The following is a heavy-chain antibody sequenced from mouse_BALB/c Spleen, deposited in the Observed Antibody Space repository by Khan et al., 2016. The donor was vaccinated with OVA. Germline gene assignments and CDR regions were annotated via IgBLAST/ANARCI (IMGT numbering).Heavy chain of an antibody. CDR2: IWGGGST. CDR1: GFSLTDYG. V-gene: IGHV2-6-5*01. CDR3: AKGLWSYYFALDF. Sequence: VQLQESGPGLVAPSQSLSITCTVSGFSLTDYGVSWIRQPPGKGLEWLGVIWGGGSTYFNSALKSRLSISKDTSKSQVFLKMNSLQTDDTTMYFCAKGLWSYYFALDFWGQGTSVTVSS. J-gene: IGHJ4*01. D-gene: IGHD1-1*02.